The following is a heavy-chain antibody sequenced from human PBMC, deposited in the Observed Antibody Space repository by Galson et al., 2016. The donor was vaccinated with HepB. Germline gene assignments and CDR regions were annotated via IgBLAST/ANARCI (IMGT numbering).Heavy chain of an antibody. CDR1: GLTFSGSA. CDR2: IRSKANNYAT. CDR3: TRHLDPGYSSSWYFWFDP. J-gene: IGHJ5*02. V-gene: IGHV3-73*01. D-gene: IGHD6-13*01. Sequence: SLRLSCAVSGLTFSGSAMHWVRQASGKGLEWVGHIRSKANNYATAYAASGKGRFTISRDDSKNTAYLQMKSLKTEDTAVYYCTRHLDPGYSSSWYFWFDPWGQGTLVTVSS.